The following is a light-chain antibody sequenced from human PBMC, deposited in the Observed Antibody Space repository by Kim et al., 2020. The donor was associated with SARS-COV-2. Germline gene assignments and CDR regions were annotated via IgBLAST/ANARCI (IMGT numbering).Light chain of an antibody. V-gene: IGKV1-33*01. J-gene: IGKJ1*01. CDR1: QDIRKY. Sequence: ASIGDRVTITCQASQDIRKYLNWYQQKPGKAPKVLIYGASNLKTGVPSRFSGSGSGSLFTFSISSLQSEDIATYYCQQYDNLPWTFGQGTKVDIK. CDR3: QQYDNLPWT. CDR2: GAS.